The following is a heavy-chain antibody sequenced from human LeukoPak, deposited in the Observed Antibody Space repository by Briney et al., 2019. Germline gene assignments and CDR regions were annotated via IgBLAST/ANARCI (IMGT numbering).Heavy chain of an antibody. V-gene: IGHV4-4*02. D-gene: IGHD4-11*01. J-gene: IGHJ5*02. Sequence: SETLSLTCAVSGGSISSSNWWSWVRQPPGKGLEWIGEIYHSGSTNYNPSLKSRVTISVDTSKNQFSLKLSSVTAADTAIYYCAKDPNEYSNYNWFDPWGQGTLVAVSS. CDR1: GGSISSSNW. CDR2: IYHSGST. CDR3: AKDPNEYSNYNWFDP.